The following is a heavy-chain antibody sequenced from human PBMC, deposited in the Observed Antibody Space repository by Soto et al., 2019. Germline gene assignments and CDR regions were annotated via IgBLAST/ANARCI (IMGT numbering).Heavy chain of an antibody. CDR3: ARDPHSLDY. J-gene: IGHJ4*02. D-gene: IGHD2-21*01. V-gene: IGHV3-48*01. CDR2: IRSSGSPT. CDR1: GFTISSYS. Sequence: EVQLVESGGGLVQPGGSLRLSCAASGFTISSYSMNWVRQAPGKGLEWVAYIRSSGSPTHYADSVKGRFTISRDIAKNSLYLQMNSLRAEDTAVYYCARDPHSLDYWGQGTLVTVSS.